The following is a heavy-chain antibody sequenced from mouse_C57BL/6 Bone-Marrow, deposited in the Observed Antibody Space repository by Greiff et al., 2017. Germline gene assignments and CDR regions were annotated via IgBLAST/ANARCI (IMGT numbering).Heavy chain of an antibody. CDR1: GFTFSSYA. CDR3: ARGGYYWYFDV. J-gene: IGHJ1*03. CDR2: ISDGGSYT. D-gene: IGHD2-2*01. V-gene: IGHV5-4*03. Sequence: EVNLVESGGGLVKPGGSLKLSCAASGFTFSSYAMSWVRQTPEKRLEWVATISDGGSYTYYPDNVKGRFTISRDNAKNNLYLQMSHLKSEDTAMYYCARGGYYWYFDVWGTGTTVTVSS.